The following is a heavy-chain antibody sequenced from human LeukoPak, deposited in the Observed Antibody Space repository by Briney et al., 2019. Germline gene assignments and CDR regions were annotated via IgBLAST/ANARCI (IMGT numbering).Heavy chain of an antibody. CDR1: GGSISSYY. Sequence: PSETLSLTCTVSGGSISSYYWSWIRQPPGKGLEWIGYIYYSGSTNYNPSLKSRVTISVDTSKNQFSLKLSSVTAADTAVYYCARDEQGWFDPWGQGTLVTVSS. CDR2: IYYSGST. V-gene: IGHV4-59*01. CDR3: ARDEQGWFDP. J-gene: IGHJ5*02. D-gene: IGHD6-13*01.